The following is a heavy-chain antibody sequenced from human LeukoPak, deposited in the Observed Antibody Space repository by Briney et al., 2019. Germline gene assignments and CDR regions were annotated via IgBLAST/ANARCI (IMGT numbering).Heavy chain of an antibody. CDR2: ISYDGSNN. J-gene: IGHJ4*02. V-gene: IGHV3-30-3*01. Sequence: GGSLRLSCAASGFTFSSYAMHWVRQAPGKGLEWVAVISYDGSNNYYADSVKGRFTISRDNSKNTLYLQMNSLRAEDTAVYYCARDPPWNSGLDYWGQGTLVTVSS. CDR1: GFTFSSYA. D-gene: IGHD1-1*01. CDR3: ARDPPWNSGLDY.